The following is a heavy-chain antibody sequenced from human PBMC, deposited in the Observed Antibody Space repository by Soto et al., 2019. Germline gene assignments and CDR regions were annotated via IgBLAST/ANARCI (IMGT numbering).Heavy chain of an antibody. CDR2: IIPIFGTA. Sequence: SVKVSCKASGGTFSSYAISWVRQAPGQGLEWMGGIIPIFGTANYAQKFQGRVTITADKSTSTAYMELSSLRSEDTAVYYCARDRGYDILTGYYAGHYYGMDVWGQGTTVTVSS. D-gene: IGHD3-9*01. J-gene: IGHJ6*02. V-gene: IGHV1-69*06. CDR3: ARDRGYDILTGYYAGHYYGMDV. CDR1: GGTFSSYA.